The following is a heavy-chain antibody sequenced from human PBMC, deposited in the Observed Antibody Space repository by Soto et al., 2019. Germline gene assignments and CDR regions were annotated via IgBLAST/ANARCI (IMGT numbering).Heavy chain of an antibody. D-gene: IGHD2-15*01. Sequence: LSLTCTVSGGSISSYYWSWIRQPPGKGLEWIGYIYYSGSTNYNPSLKSRVTISVDTSKNQFSLKLSSVTAADTAVYYCARDLAYCSGGSCYPDHNYYYYYGMDVWGQGTTVTVSS. CDR1: GGSISSYY. CDR2: IYYSGST. CDR3: ARDLAYCSGGSCYPDHNYYYYYGMDV. V-gene: IGHV4-59*01. J-gene: IGHJ6*02.